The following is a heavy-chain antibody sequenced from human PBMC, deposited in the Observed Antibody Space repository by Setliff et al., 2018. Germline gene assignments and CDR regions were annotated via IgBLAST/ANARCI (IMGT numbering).Heavy chain of an antibody. CDR2: IYTSWST. D-gene: IGHD6-19*01. V-gene: IGHV4-61*09. J-gene: IGHJ6*03. CDR1: GDSISSRRNY. Sequence: TSETLSLTCTVSGDSISSRRNYWGWFRQPAGKELEWIGQIYTSWSTNYNPSLKSRVTISLDTSKNQFSLNLTSVTAADTAVYYCARATSGWYSAYYYYMDVWGKGTTVTVSS. CDR3: ARATSGWYSAYYYYMDV.